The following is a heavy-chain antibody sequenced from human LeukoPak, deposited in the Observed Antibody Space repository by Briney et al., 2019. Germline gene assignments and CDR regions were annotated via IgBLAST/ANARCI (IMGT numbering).Heavy chain of an antibody. V-gene: IGHV5-51*01. CDR3: ARHSVSWPPQIDY. D-gene: IGHD6-13*01. J-gene: IGHJ4*02. CDR2: IYPGDYDT. CDR1: GYSFTSYW. Sequence: GESLKISCKASGYSFTSYWIGWVRQMPGKGLEWMGIIYPGDYDTRYSPSFQGQVTISADKSIRTAYLQWSSLKASDTAMYYCARHSVSWPPQIDYWGQGTLVTVSS.